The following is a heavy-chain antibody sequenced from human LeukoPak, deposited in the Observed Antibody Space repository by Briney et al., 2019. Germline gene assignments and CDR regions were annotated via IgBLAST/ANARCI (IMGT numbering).Heavy chain of an antibody. CDR1: GFTFSSYA. J-gene: IGHJ4*02. CDR3: AKAQRGSCNGAFCYPLDY. Sequence: GGSLRLSCAASGFTFSSYAMNWVRQAPGKGLEWVSTISSNIYYAESVKGRFTTSRDNSRNTVYLQMNSLRAEDTAVYYCAKAQRGSCNGAFCYPLDYWGQGILVAVSS. CDR2: ISSNI. D-gene: IGHD2-15*01. V-gene: IGHV3-23*01.